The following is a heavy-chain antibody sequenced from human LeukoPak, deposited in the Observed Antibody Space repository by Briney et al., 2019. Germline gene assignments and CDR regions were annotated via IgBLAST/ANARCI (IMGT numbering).Heavy chain of an antibody. V-gene: IGHV1-18*01. CDR3: ARDLYCSSTSCPLNYYYYYGMDV. Sequence: ASVKVSCKASGYTFTSYGISWVRQAPGQGLEWMGWISAYNGNTNYAQELQGRVTMTTDTSTSTAYMELRSLRSDDTAVYYCARDLYCSSTSCPLNYYYYYGMDVWGQGTTVTVSS. CDR2: ISAYNGNT. J-gene: IGHJ6*02. CDR1: GYTFTSYG. D-gene: IGHD2-2*01.